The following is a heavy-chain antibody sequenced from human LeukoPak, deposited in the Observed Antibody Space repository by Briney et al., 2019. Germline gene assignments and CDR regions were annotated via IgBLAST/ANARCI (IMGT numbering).Heavy chain of an antibody. CDR2: ISGSGSDM. Sequence: GGSLRLSCVVPGFGFSDSYMTWIGQTPGKGLEWLAYISGSGSDMYYADSVKGRFTISRDNAKNSLYLQMNSLRPDDTALYYCSTDPRLLIYWGHGTLVTVSS. CDR1: GFGFSDSY. J-gene: IGHJ4*01. CDR3: STDPRLLIY. D-gene: IGHD2-8*01. V-gene: IGHV3-11*01.